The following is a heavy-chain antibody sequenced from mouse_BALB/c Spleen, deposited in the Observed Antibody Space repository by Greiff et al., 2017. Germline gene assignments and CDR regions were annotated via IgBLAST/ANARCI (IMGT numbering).Heavy chain of an antibody. CDR2: IRSKSNNYAT. CDR3: VRHYYGYPAMDY. J-gene: IGHJ4*01. CDR1: GFTFNTYA. D-gene: IGHD1-2*01. V-gene: IGHV10-1*02. Sequence: EVQRVESGGGLVQPKGSLKLSCAASGFTFNTYAMNWVRQAPGKGLEWVARIRSKSNNYATYYADSVKDRFTISRDDSQSMLYLQMNNLKTEDTAMYYCVRHYYGYPAMDYWGQGTSVTVSS.